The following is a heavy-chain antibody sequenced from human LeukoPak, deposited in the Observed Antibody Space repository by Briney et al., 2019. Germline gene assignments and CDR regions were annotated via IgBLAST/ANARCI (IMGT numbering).Heavy chain of an antibody. J-gene: IGHJ4*02. Sequence: GGSLRLSCAASGFTFSGSAIHWVRQASGKGLEWLGRIETKADNYATAYAASVKGRLTVSRDDSKNTAYLQLNSLKTEDTAVYYCTRLDYTNTWYGFDDWGQGTLVTVSS. V-gene: IGHV3-73*01. CDR3: TRLDYTNTWYGFDD. CDR2: IETKADNYAT. D-gene: IGHD6-13*01. CDR1: GFTFSGSA.